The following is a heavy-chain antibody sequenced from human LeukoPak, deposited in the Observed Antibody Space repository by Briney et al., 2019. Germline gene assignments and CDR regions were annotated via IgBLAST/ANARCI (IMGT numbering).Heavy chain of an antibody. CDR2: ISSSSSYI. CDR1: GFTFSSYS. V-gene: IGHV3-21*01. Sequence: GGSLRLSCAASGFTFSSYSMNWVRQAPGKGLEWVSSISSSSSYIYYADSVKGRFTISRDNAKSSLYLQMNSLRAEDTAVYYCARVGSVVVTQSALDYWGQGTLVTVSS. CDR3: ARVGSVVVTQSALDY. J-gene: IGHJ4*02. D-gene: IGHD3-22*01.